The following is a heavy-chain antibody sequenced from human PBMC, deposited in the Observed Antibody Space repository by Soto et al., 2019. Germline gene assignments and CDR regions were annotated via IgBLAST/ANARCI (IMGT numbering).Heavy chain of an antibody. J-gene: IGHJ4*02. V-gene: IGHV1-69*13. CDR3: ARAYYYDSSGYYYFDY. D-gene: IGHD3-22*01. CDR1: GYTFTGYA. CDR2: IIPIFGTA. Sequence: GASVKVSCKASGYTFTGYAIHWVRQAPGQGLEWMGGIIPIFGTANYAQKFQGRVTITADESTSTAYMELSSLRSEDTAVYYCARAYYYDSSGYYYFDYWGQGTLVTVSS.